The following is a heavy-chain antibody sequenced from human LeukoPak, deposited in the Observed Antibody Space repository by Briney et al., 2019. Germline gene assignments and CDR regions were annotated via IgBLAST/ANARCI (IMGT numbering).Heavy chain of an antibody. J-gene: IGHJ4*02. D-gene: IGHD6-19*01. Sequence: SQTLSLTCTVSGDSISSGDYYWSWIRQPAGKGLEWIGRISSSGSTNYNPSLKSRVTISVDTSKNQFSLKLSSVTAADTAVYYCARAGSGPVRYFDYCGQGTLVTVSS. CDR3: ARAGSGPVRYFDY. CDR1: GDSISSGDYY. V-gene: IGHV4-61*02. CDR2: ISSSGST.